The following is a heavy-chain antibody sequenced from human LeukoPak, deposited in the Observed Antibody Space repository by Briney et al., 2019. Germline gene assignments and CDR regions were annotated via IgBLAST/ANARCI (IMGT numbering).Heavy chain of an antibody. V-gene: IGHV4-59*01. Sequence: PSETLSLTCTVSGGSLSDSYWTWIRQPPGKGLEWIGCIYYRGTAYYNPSLRSRVTISVVTSKNQFSLKVTSVTAADTAVFYCARGSGSRPFDYWGQGTLVTVSS. CDR1: GGSLSDSY. J-gene: IGHJ4*02. D-gene: IGHD1-26*01. CDR2: IYYRGTA. CDR3: ARGSGSRPFDY.